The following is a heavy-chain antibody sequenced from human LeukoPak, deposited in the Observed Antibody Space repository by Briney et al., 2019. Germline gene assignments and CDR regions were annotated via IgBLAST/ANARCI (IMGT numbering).Heavy chain of an antibody. CDR1: GFTFTGYY. CDR2: VNPNSGGT. Sequence: ASVKVSCKASGFTFTGYYIHRVRQAPGQGLEWMGWVNPNSGGTNYAQMFQGRVTMTRDTSINTAYMELSGLRSDDTAVYYCARDSYGGNWSLGYWGQGTLVTVSS. D-gene: IGHD4-23*01. V-gene: IGHV1-2*02. J-gene: IGHJ4*02. CDR3: ARDSYGGNWSLGY.